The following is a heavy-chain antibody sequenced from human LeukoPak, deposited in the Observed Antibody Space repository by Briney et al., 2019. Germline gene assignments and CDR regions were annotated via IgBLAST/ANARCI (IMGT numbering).Heavy chain of an antibody. D-gene: IGHD3-16*01. CDR2: IYYSGNT. J-gene: IGHJ6*03. CDR1: GGSISSSSYY. Sequence: SETLSLTCTVSGGSISSSSYYWGWIRQPPGKGLEWIGSIYYSGNTYYNPSLESRVTVSVDTSMNQFSLRLTSVSPADTAVYYCARDVSSASFTYYYYYMDVWGKGTTVTVSS. CDR3: ARDVSSASFTYYYYYMDV. V-gene: IGHV4-39*07.